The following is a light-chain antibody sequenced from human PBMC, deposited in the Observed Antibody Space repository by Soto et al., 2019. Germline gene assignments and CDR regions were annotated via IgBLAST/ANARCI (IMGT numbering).Light chain of an antibody. CDR3: QQYDSFSVT. CDR2: GAS. CDR1: QSVSSN. Sequence: IVMTQSPATLSVSLWERATLSCRASQSVSSNLAWYQQRPGQAPRLLIYGASTRATGIPARFSGSGSGTEFTLTISSLQSEDFAVYYCQQYDSFSVTFGQGTKV. J-gene: IGKJ1*01. V-gene: IGKV3-15*01.